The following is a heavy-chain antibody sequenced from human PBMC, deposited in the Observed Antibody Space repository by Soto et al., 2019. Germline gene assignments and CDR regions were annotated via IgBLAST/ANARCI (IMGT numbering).Heavy chain of an antibody. CDR1: GFTFSSYS. V-gene: IGHV3-48*02. J-gene: IGHJ6*02. D-gene: IGHD3-10*01. CDR3: ARDLPLLWFGEDHYYYGMDV. Sequence: GGSLRLSCAASGFTFSSYSMNWVRQAPGKGLEWVSYIHSSSSTIYYADSVRGRFTISRYNAKNSLYLQMTSLRDEDTAVYYSARDLPLLWFGEDHYYYGMDVWGQGTTVTVSS. CDR2: IHSSSSTI.